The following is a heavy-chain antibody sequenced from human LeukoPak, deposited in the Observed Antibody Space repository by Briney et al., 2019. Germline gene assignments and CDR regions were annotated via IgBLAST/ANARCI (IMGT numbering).Heavy chain of an antibody. D-gene: IGHD6-13*01. J-gene: IGHJ3*02. CDR1: GFTFDDYA. CDR3: AKGMKSSSWSWTDI. CDR2: ISWNSGSI. V-gene: IGHV3-9*01. Sequence: PGRSLRLSCAASGFTFDDYAMHWVRQAPGKGLEWVSGISWNSGSIGYADSVKGRFTISRDNAKNSLYLQMNSLRAEDTAVYYCAKGMKSSSWSWTDIWGQGTMVTVSS.